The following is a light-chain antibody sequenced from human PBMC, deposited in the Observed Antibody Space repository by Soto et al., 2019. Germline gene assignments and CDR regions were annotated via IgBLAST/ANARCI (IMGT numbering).Light chain of an antibody. V-gene: IGKV1-5*01. CDR1: QSVRSW. J-gene: IGKJ4*01. CDR3: QQYESFFPLT. CDR2: DAS. Sequence: DIQMTQSPATLSASVGDRVTITCRASQSVRSWLAWYQQKPGTAPKLLIFDASRLESGVPSRFSGSASGTEFTLTISSLQPDDFATYHCQQYESFFPLTFGGGTKVDIK.